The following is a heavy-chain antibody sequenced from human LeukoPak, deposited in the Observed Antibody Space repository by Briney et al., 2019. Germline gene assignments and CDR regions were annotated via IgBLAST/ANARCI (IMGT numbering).Heavy chain of an antibody. CDR2: ISNDGSNK. V-gene: IGHV3-30*03. CDR1: GFTFRSYG. D-gene: IGHD6-13*01. Sequence: GRSLRLSCAASGFTFRSYGMHWVRQAPGKGLEWVAVISNDGSNKYYADSVKGRFTISRDNSKNTLFLGMNSLRTEDTAVYYCARGSWSAADTNIDYWGQGTLVTVSS. CDR3: ARGSWSAADTNIDY. J-gene: IGHJ4*02.